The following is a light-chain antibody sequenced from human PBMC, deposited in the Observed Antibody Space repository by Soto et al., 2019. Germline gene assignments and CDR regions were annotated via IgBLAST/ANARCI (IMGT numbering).Light chain of an antibody. CDR2: AVS. CDR1: SSDVGGYNY. CDR3: SSYRRPTTLV. V-gene: IGLV2-14*01. J-gene: IGLJ1*01. Sequence: QSALTQPASVSGSPGQSITISCTGTSSDVGGYNYVSWYQQHPGKAPKLMIYAVSNRPSGVSNRFPGSKSGNTASLTISGLQTDDEADYFCSSYRRPTTLVFGPGTKVTVL.